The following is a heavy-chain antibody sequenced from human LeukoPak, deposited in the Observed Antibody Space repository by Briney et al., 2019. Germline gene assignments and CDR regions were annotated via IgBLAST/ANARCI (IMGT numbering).Heavy chain of an antibody. D-gene: IGHD6-13*01. CDR1: GGSISSYY. V-gene: IGHV4-4*09. CDR3: ARHRQQLGNFDY. J-gene: IGHJ4*02. CDR2: IYTSGST. Sequence: SETLSLTCTVSGGSISSYYWSWIRQPPGKGLEWIGYIYTSGSTNYNPSLKSRVTISVDTSKNQFSLKLSSVTAADTAVYYCARHRQQLGNFDYWGQGTLVTVSS.